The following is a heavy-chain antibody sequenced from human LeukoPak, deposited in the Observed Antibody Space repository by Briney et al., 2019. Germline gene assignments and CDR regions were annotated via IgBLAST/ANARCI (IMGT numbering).Heavy chain of an antibody. V-gene: IGHV3-30*04. Sequence: GGSLRLSCAASKFTFSSYTMHSVRQAPGKGLDWVAVISYDGRNKYYGDSVKGRFTISRDNSKNTLYLQMNSLRPEDTAIYYCARESRDTAMATDYWGQGTLVTVSS. D-gene: IGHD5-18*01. CDR1: KFTFSSYT. CDR2: ISYDGRNK. J-gene: IGHJ4*02. CDR3: ARESRDTAMATDY.